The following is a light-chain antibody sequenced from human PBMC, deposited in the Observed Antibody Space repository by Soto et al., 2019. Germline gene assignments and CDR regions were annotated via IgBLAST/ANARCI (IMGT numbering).Light chain of an antibody. CDR3: QQRSNWPRT. CDR2: DAS. CDR1: QSVDIF. Sequence: EIVLTQSPATLSLSPGERATLSCRASQSVDIFLAWYQQKPGQAPRLLIYDASNRATGIPVRFSGSGSGTDFTLTISSLEPEDFAVYYCQQRSNWPRTFGQGTKVEIK. V-gene: IGKV3-11*01. J-gene: IGKJ1*01.